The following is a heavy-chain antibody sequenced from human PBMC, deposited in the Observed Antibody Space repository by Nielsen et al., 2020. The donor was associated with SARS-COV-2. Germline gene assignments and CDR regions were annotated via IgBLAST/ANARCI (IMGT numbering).Heavy chain of an antibody. V-gene: IGHV7-4-1*02. Sequence: WVRQAPGQGLEWMGWINTNTGNPTYAQGFTGRFVFSLDTSVSTAYLQISSLKAEDTAVYYCARTSYYYDSSGFQGYFDLWGRGTLVTVSS. J-gene: IGHJ2*01. CDR3: ARTSYYYDSSGFQGYFDL. CDR2: INTNTGNP. D-gene: IGHD3-22*01.